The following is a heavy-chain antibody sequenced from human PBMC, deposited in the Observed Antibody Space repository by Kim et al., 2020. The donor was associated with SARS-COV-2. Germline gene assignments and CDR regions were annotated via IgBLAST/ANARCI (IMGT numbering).Heavy chain of an antibody. CDR2: IYYSGST. CDR3: ARGGIAVAGGFDP. J-gene: IGHJ5*02. V-gene: IGHV4-59*01. CDR1: GGSISSYY. D-gene: IGHD6-19*01. Sequence: SETLSLTCTVSGGSISSYYWSWIRQPPGKGLEWIGYIYYSGSTNYNPSLKSRVTISVDTSKNQFSLKLSSVTAADTAVYYCARGGIAVAGGFDPWGQGTLVTVSS.